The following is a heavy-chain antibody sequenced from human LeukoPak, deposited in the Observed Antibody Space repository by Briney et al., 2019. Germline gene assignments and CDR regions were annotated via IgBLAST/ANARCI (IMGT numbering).Heavy chain of an antibody. CDR3: AGDYGGTLDY. CDR2: IYYSGSA. V-gene: IGHV4-59*01. J-gene: IGHJ4*02. D-gene: IGHD4-23*01. CDR1: GGSISSYY. Sequence: SETLSLTCTVSGGSISSYYWSWIRQPPGKGLEWIGYIYYSGSAKYNPSLKSRVTISVDTSKNQFSLKLSSVTAADTAVYYCAGDYGGTLDYWGQGTLVTVSS.